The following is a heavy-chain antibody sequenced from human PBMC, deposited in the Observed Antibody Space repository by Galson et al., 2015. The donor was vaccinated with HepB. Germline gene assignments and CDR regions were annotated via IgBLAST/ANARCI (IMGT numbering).Heavy chain of an antibody. J-gene: IGHJ3*02. V-gene: IGHV3-15*01. D-gene: IGHD3-22*01. Sequence: SLRLSCAASGFTFSNAWMSWVRQAPGKGLEWVGRIKSKTDGGTTGYAAPVKGRFTISRDDSKNTLYLQMNSLKTEDTAVYYCTTDGTYYYDSSGYPSHAFDIWGQGTMVTVSS. CDR3: TTDGTYYYDSSGYPSHAFDI. CDR2: IKSKTDGGTT. CDR1: GFTFSNAW.